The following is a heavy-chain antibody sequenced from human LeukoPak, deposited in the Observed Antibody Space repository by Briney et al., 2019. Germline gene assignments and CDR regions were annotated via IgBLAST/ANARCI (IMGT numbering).Heavy chain of an antibody. D-gene: IGHD1-26*01. V-gene: IGHV3-30*18. Sequence: GGSLRLSCAASGFTFSSYGMHWVRQAPGKGLEWVAVISYDGSNKYYADSVKGRFTISRDNSRNTLYLQMNSLRAEDTAVYYCAKDGTAFAVGATWYNWFDPWSQGTLVTVSS. J-gene: IGHJ5*02. CDR1: GFTFSSYG. CDR3: AKDGTAFAVGATWYNWFDP. CDR2: ISYDGSNK.